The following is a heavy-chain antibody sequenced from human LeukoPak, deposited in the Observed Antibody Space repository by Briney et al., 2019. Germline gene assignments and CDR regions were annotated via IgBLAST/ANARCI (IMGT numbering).Heavy chain of an antibody. J-gene: IGHJ4*02. Sequence: PSETLSLTCAVYGGSFSGSYWSWIRQPPGKGLEWIGEINHSGSTNYNPSLKSRVTISVDTSKNQFSLKLSSVTAADTAVYYCARESYSGSSSDYWGQGTLVTVSS. CDR2: INHSGST. CDR1: GGSFSGSY. V-gene: IGHV4-34*01. D-gene: IGHD1-26*01. CDR3: ARESYSGSSSDY.